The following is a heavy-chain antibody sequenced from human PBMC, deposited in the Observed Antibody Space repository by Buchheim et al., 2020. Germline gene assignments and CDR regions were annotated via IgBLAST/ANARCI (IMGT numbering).Heavy chain of an antibody. J-gene: IGHJ4*02. CDR3: ARDLIFGYSSGCRYFDY. Sequence: EVQLVESGGGLVQPGGSLRLSCAASGFTFSSYEMNWVRQAPGKGLEWVSYISSSGSTIYYADSVKGRCTISRDNAKNSLYLQMNSLRAEDTAVYYCARDLIFGYSSGCRYFDYWGQGTL. CDR1: GFTFSSYE. V-gene: IGHV3-48*03. CDR2: ISSSGSTI. D-gene: IGHD6-19*01.